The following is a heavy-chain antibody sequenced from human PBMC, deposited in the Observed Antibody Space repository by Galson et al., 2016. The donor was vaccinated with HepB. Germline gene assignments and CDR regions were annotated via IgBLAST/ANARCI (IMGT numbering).Heavy chain of an antibody. V-gene: IGHV3-48*03. D-gene: IGHD2-15*01. J-gene: IGHJ1*01. CDR1: GFTFTTYE. Sequence: SLRLSCAASGFTFTTYEMTWVRQAPGKGLEWISYISSYGSTIYYADSVKGRFTISRDNAENSLYLQMNSLRAEDTAVYYCAKANIIMVTLGVFLDTWGQGTLVTVSS. CDR3: AKANIIMVTLGVFLDT. CDR2: ISSYGSTI.